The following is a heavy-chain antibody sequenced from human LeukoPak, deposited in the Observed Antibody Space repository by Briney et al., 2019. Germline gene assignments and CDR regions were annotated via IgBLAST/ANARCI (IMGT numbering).Heavy chain of an antibody. CDR3: ARDRGYYYDSSGYYPWGYFDY. V-gene: IGHV4-38-2*02. J-gene: IGHJ4*02. Sequence: PSETLSLTCTVSGYSISSGYYWGWIRQPPGKGLERIGSIFHSGSTYYNPSLKSRVTISVDTSKNQFSLKLSSVTAADTAVYYCARDRGYYYDSSGYYPWGYFDYWGQGTLVTVSS. CDR1: GYSISSGYY. CDR2: IFHSGST. D-gene: IGHD3-22*01.